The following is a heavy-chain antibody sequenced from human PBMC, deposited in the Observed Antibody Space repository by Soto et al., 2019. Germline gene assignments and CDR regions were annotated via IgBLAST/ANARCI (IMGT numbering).Heavy chain of an antibody. Sequence: QVQLVQSGAEVKKPGSSVKVSCKASGGTFSSYAISWVRRAPGQGLEWMGGIIPIFGTANYAQKFQGRVTITADESTSTAYMELSSLRSEDTAVYYCARSTERDCSSTSFLMGLDYGMDVWGQGTTVTVSS. CDR1: GGTFSSYA. CDR3: ARSTERDCSSTSFLMGLDYGMDV. D-gene: IGHD2-2*01. J-gene: IGHJ6*02. V-gene: IGHV1-69*01. CDR2: IIPIFGTA.